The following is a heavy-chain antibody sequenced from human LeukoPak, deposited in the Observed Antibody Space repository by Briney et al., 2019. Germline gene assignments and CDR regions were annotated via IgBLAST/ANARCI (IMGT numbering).Heavy chain of an antibody. V-gene: IGHV3-21*01. CDR3: ARDAGPSGIGDY. J-gene: IGHJ4*02. CDR2: ISSSSSYI. D-gene: IGHD3-3*01. Sequence: GGSLRLSCAASGFTFSSYSMNWVRQAPEKGLEWVSSISSSSSYIYYADSVKGRFTISRDNAKNSLYLQMNSLRAEDTAVYYCARDAGPSGIGDYWGQGTLVTVSS. CDR1: GFTFSSYS.